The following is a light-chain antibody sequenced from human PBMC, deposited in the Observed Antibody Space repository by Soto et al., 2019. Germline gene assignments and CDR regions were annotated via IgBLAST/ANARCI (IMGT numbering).Light chain of an antibody. V-gene: IGLV2-14*01. Sequence: QSALTQPASVSGSPGQSITISCTGTSSDVGGYNHVSWYQHYPGKAPKLILFAVSDRPSGVSHRFSGSKSGNTASLTISGLQADDEADYYCCSYTSLSTEVFGGGTKVTVL. CDR3: CSYTSLSTEV. J-gene: IGLJ2*01. CDR2: AVS. CDR1: SSDVGGYNH.